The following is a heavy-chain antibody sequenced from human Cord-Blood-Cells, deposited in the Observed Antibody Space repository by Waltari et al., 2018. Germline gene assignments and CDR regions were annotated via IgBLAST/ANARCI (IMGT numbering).Heavy chain of an antibody. J-gene: IGHJ3*02. V-gene: IGHV3-21*01. CDR3: ARDLDYGYAFDI. D-gene: IGHD3-10*01. CDR2: ISSSSSYI. CDR1: GFTFSSYS. Sequence: EVQLVESGGGLVKPGGSLRLSCAASGFTFSSYSMNWVRQAPGKGLEWVSSISSSSSYIYYADSVKGRFTISRDNAKNSLYLQMNSLRAEDTAVYYCARDLDYGYAFDIWGQGTMVTVSS.